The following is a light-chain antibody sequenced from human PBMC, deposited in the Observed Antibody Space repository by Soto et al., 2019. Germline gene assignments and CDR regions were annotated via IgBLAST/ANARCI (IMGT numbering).Light chain of an antibody. CDR1: SSDVGGYNY. CDR2: DVS. CDR3: TSYTSSSTYV. Sequence: QSALTQPASVSGSPGQSITISCTGTSSDVGGYNYVSWYQQHPGKAPKLMIYDVSNRPSGVSNRFSGSKSGNTASLTISGLQAEDGAVYYCTSYTSSSTYVFGIGTKLTVL. J-gene: IGLJ1*01. V-gene: IGLV2-14*01.